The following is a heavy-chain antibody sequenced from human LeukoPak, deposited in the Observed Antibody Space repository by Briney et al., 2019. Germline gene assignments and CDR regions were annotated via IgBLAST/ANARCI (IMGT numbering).Heavy chain of an antibody. CDR3: ARWGYYDSSGYYCEAFDI. CDR1: GASISAYY. V-gene: IGHV4-59*01. J-gene: IGHJ3*02. Sequence: KPSETLSLTCTVSGASISAYYWSWIRQPPGKGLEWIGYIFYGGRINYNPSLKSRVTISVDSSKSQLSLKVTSVTAADTAVYYCARWGYYDSSGYYCEAFDIWGQGTMVTVSS. D-gene: IGHD3-22*01. CDR2: IFYGGRI.